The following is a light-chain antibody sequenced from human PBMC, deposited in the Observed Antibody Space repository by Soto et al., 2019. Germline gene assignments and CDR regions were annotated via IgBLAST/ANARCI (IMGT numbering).Light chain of an antibody. CDR2: DAS. Sequence: DIQMTQSPSTLSASVGDRVTITCRASQSISSWLAWYQQKPGKAPKVLIYDASSLESGVPSRFSGSGSGTEFTLTISSLQSDDFATYFCQQYSSYSPTFAQGPKVAIK. J-gene: IGKJ1*01. CDR3: QQYSSYSPT. V-gene: IGKV1-5*01. CDR1: QSISSW.